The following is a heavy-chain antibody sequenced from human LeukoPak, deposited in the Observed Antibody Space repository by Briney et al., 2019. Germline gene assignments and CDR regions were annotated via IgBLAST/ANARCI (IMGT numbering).Heavy chain of an antibody. CDR3: ARDGYSGSDAL. CDR2: IYHSGST. CDR1: GYSISSGYY. J-gene: IGHJ4*02. D-gene: IGHD5-12*01. V-gene: IGHV4-38-2*02. Sequence: KASETLSLTCTVSGYSISSGYYWGWIRQPPGQGLEWIGSIYHSGSTYYNPSLKGRVTISVDTSQNQFSLKLSSVTAADTAVYYCARDGYSGSDALWGQGTLVTVSS.